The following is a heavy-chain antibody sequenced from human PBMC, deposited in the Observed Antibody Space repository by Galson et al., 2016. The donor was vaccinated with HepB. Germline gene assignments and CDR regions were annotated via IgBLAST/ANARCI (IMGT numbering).Heavy chain of an antibody. CDR3: ARLYCSSTSCCGYCGMDV. V-gene: IGHV3-21*01. CDR2: PSSISHYI. CDR1: GFTFGRYS. J-gene: IGHJ6*02. D-gene: IGHD2-2*01. Sequence: SLRLSCAASGFTFGRYSMNWIRQAPGRGLEWVSTPSSISHYIYYADSVKGRFTISRDNAENSLSLQMTDLRAEDTAVYYCARLYCSSTSCCGYCGMDVWGQGTLVTVSS.